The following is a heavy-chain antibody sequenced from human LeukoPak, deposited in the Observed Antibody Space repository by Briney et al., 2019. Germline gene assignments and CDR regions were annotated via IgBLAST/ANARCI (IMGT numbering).Heavy chain of an antibody. CDR3: ARVALIVVVPAAIGGDY. D-gene: IGHD2-2*02. CDR2: ISAYNGNT. J-gene: IGHJ4*02. CDR1: GYTFTSYG. Sequence: ASVRVSCKASGYTFTSYGISWVRQAPGQGLEWMGWISAYNGNTNYAQKLQGRVTMTTDTSTSTAYMELRSLRSDDTAVYYCARVALIVVVPAAIGGDYWGQGTLVTVSS. V-gene: IGHV1-18*01.